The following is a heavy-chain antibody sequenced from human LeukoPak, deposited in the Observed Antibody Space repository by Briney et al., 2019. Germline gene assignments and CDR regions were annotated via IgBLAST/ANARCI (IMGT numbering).Heavy chain of an antibody. CDR2: ISSSSSYI. J-gene: IGHJ4*02. CDR3: ARDKGLRNYSSSGGGYFDY. Sequence: PGGSLRLSCAASGFTFSSYAMTWVRQAPGKGLEWVSSISSSSSYIYYADSVKGRFTISRDNAKNSLYLQMNSLRAEDTAVYYCARDKGLRNYSSSGGGYFDYWGQGTLVTVSS. D-gene: IGHD6-13*01. V-gene: IGHV3-21*01. CDR1: GFTFSSYA.